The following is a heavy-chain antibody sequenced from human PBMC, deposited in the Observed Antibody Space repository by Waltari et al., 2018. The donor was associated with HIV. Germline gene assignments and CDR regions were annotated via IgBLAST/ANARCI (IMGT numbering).Heavy chain of an antibody. CDR2: IKEDGSTR. Sequence: EVQLVESGGGLVQPGGSLRLSCVGSGFIFSTYSMAWVRQAPGKGLEWIDTIKEDGSTRYYVDSVKGRFTISRDNAKNALYLQMHSLRVEDTAVYYCARDGPASSSSDFDYWGQGTLVTVSS. CDR3: ARDGPASSSSDFDY. CDR1: GFIFSTYS. V-gene: IGHV3-7*03. D-gene: IGHD6-6*01. J-gene: IGHJ4*02.